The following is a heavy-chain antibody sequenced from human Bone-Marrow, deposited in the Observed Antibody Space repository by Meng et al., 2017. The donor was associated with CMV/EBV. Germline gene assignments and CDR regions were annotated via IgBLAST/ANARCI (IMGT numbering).Heavy chain of an antibody. J-gene: IGHJ6*02. CDR2: INPNSGGT. V-gene: IGHV1-2*02. CDR3: ARDGGGSGTKYYYYYGMDV. CDR1: GYTFTGYY. Sequence: ASVKVSCKASGYTFTGYYMHWVRQAPGQGLEWMGWINPNSGGTNYEQKFQGRVTMTRDTSISTAYMELSRLRSDDTAVYYCARDGGGSGTKYYYYYGMDVWGQGTTVTVSS. D-gene: IGHD3-10*01.